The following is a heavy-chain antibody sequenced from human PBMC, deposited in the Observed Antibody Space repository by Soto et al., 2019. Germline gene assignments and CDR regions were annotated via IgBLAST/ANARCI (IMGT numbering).Heavy chain of an antibody. V-gene: IGHV1-3*01. J-gene: IGHJ5*02. CDR2: INAGNGNT. CDR1: GYAFTSYA. D-gene: IGHD1-1*01. Sequence: ASVKVSCKASGYAFTSYALHWVRQAPGQRPEWMGLINAGNGNTKYSQKFQGRVTITRDTSASTSYMELTSLRSEDTAVYYCTRGQLSNWFDPWGQGTLVTAPQ. CDR3: TRGQLSNWFDP.